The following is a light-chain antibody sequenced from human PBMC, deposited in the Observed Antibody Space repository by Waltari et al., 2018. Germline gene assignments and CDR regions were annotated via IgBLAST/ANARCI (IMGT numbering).Light chain of an antibody. CDR1: SSNIGNNY. Sequence: QSVLTQPPSVSAAPGQKVTISCSGSSSNIGNNYVSWYQQLLGTAPKLLIYENNKRPSGIPDRFTGSKSGTSATLGITGLQTGDEADYYCGTWDSSLSAAVFGGGTQLTVL. CDR2: ENN. J-gene: IGLJ7*01. V-gene: IGLV1-51*02. CDR3: GTWDSSLSAAV.